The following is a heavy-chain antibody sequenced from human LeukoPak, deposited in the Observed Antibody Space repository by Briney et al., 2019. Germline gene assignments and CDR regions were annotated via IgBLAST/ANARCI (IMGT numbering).Heavy chain of an antibody. D-gene: IGHD6-13*01. V-gene: IGHV1-18*01. CDR1: GYSFVGYG. Sequence: ASVKVSCKASGYSFVGYGITWVRQAPGQGLEWMGWFNPENGNTNYAQKVQGRVTMTADTSTSTSYMELRSLRSDDTAVYYCARVRIAAAGPYYYYYYMDVWGKGTTVTVSS. J-gene: IGHJ6*03. CDR2: FNPENGNT. CDR3: ARVRIAAAGPYYYYYYMDV.